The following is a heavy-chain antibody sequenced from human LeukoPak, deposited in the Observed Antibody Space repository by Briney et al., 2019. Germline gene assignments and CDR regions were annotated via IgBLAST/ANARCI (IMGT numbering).Heavy chain of an antibody. CDR2: IIPIFGTA. CDR3: ARDSLGYDSSGYYFRGFDY. V-gene: IGHV1-69*05. Sequence: SVKVSCKASGYTFTSYDISWVRQAPGQGLEWMGRIIPIFGTANYAQKFQGRVTITTDESTSTAYMELSSLRSEDTAVYYCARDSLGYDSSGYYFRGFDYWGQGTLVTVSS. CDR1: GYTFTSYD. J-gene: IGHJ4*02. D-gene: IGHD3-22*01.